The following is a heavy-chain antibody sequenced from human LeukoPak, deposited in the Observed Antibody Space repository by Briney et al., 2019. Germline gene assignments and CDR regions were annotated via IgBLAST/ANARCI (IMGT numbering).Heavy chain of an antibody. Sequence: GGSXXXSXAXSGFTFSRAWMVGVRQAGGKGGEGVANIKEEGSEKKYADGVKGRFPISRDKDKNSLYLQMNRQRVEDTAVYYCARDRAYNSFDMWGQGTMVTVSS. V-gene: IGHV3-7*01. CDR3: ARDRAYNSFDM. CDR1: GFTFSRAW. D-gene: IGHD3-16*01. CDR2: IKEEGSEK. J-gene: IGHJ3*02.